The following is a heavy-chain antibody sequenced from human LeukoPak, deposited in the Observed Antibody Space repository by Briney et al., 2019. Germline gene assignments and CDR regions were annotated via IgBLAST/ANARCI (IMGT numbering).Heavy chain of an antibody. V-gene: IGHV1-8*01. CDR3: ARAPSGTYPPFFDY. D-gene: IGHD1-26*01. CDR1: GYTFTSYD. CDR2: MNPNSGNA. J-gene: IGHJ4*02. Sequence: GASVKVSCKASGYTFTSYDINWVRQTTGQGLGWMGWMNPNSGNAGYAQKFQGRVTMTRTTSISTAYMELSSLRSEDTAVYYCARAPSGTYPPFFDYWGQGTLITVSS.